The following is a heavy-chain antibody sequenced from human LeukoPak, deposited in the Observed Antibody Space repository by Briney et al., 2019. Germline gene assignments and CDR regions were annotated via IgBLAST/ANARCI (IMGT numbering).Heavy chain of an antibody. V-gene: IGHV5-10-1*01. CDR1: GYSFTSYW. CDR3: ARGDPGLFDP. CDR2: IDPSDSYT. D-gene: IGHD2-21*02. J-gene: IGHJ5*02. Sequence: GESLKTSCKGSGYSFTSYWISWVRQMPGKGLEWMGRIDPSDSYTNYSPSFQRHVTISADKSISTAYLQWSSLKASDTAMYYCARGDPGLFDPWGQGTLVTVSA.